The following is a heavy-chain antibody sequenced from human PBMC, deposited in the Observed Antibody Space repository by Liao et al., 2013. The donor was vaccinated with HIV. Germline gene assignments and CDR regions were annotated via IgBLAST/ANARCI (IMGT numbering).Heavy chain of an antibody. CDR1: GGSISSGSYY. CDR2: IYTSGST. J-gene: IGHJ3*01. Sequence: QVQLQESGPGLVKPSQTLSLTCTVSGGSISSGSYYWSWIRQPAGKGLEWIGRIYTSGSTNYNPSLKSRVTISVDTSKKQFSLKLSSVTEADTAVYYCARGSPRVEMGVMTAFDLWGQGTMVTVSS. D-gene: IGHD3-16*01. CDR3: ARGSPRVEMGVMTAFDL. V-gene: IGHV4-61*02.